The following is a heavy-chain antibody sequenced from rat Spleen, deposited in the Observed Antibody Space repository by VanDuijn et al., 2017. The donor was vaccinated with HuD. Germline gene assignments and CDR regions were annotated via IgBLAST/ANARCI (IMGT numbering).Heavy chain of an antibody. D-gene: IGHD5-1*01. CDR2: ISYDGNNT. Sequence: EVQLVESGGGLVQPGRSLTLSCAASGFTFSDYNMAWVRQAPKKGLEWAATISYDGNNTYYRDSVKGRFTISRDNAKSTLYLQMDSLRSEDTATYYCARHGLTGSGWFAYWGQGTLVTVSS. CDR3: ARHGLTGSGWFAY. J-gene: IGHJ3*01. CDR1: GFTFSDYN. V-gene: IGHV5-7*01.